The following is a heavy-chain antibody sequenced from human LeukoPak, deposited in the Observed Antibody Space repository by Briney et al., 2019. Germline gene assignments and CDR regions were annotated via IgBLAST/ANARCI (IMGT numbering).Heavy chain of an antibody. J-gene: IGHJ4*02. CDR3: ARVLYSGYSSVWQSDY. D-gene: IGHD6-25*01. CDR2: ISSSSSYI. CDR1: GFTFSSYA. Sequence: PGGSRRLSCAASGFTFSSYAMSWVRQAPGKGLEWVSSISSSSSYIYYADSLKGRFTISRDNAKNSLYLQMNSLRAEDTAVYYCARVLYSGYSSVWQSDYWGQGTLVTVSS. V-gene: IGHV3-21*01.